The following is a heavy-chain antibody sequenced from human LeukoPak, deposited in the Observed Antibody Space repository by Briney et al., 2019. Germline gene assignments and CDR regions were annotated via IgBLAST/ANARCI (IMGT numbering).Heavy chain of an antibody. D-gene: IGHD1-26*01. J-gene: IGHJ4*02. CDR1: GFTFSSYA. CDR3: VKDYQVGNSPAFGDY. CDR2: ISGSDGST. V-gene: IGHV3-23*01. Sequence: GGSLRLSCAASGFTFSSYAMSWVRQAPGKGLEWVSAISGSDGSTYYADSVKGRFTISRDNSRNTMYLQMNSLRVEDTAVYYCVKDYQVGNSPAFGDYWGQGTLVTISS.